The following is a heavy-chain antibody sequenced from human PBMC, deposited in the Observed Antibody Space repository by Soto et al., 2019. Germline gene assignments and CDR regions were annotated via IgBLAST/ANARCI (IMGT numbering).Heavy chain of an antibody. Sequence: SETLSLTCTVSGGSISSYYWSWIRQPPGKGLEWIGYIYYSGSTNYNPSLKSRVTISVDTSKNQSSLKLSSVTAADTAVYYCASSGSSSSWYGDYYYGMDVWGQGTTVTVSS. J-gene: IGHJ6*02. V-gene: IGHV4-59*01. CDR3: ASSGSSSSWYGDYYYGMDV. CDR2: IYYSGST. D-gene: IGHD6-13*01. CDR1: GGSISSYY.